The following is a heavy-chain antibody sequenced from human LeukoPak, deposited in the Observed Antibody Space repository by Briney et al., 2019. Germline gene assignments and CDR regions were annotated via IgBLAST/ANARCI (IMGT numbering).Heavy chain of an antibody. CDR2: ISGSGGSA. CDR3: ARDTPLQMDV. J-gene: IGHJ6*04. Sequence: GGTLRLSCAASGFTFSNYGMSWVRQAPGKGLEWVSAISGSGGSAYYADSVKGRFTISRDNSKNTLYLQMNSLRAEDTAVYYCARDTPLQMDVWGKGTTVTVSS. D-gene: IGHD5-24*01. CDR1: GFTFSNYG. V-gene: IGHV3-23*01.